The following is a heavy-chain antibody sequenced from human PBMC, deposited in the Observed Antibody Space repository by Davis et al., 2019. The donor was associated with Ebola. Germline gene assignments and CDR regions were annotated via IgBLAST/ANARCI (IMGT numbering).Heavy chain of an antibody. V-gene: IGHV3-48*01. Sequence: GESLKISCAASGFDFSDYSMTWVRQAPGKGLQWLSYISSGGVTTYYADSVKGRFTISRDNSKNTLYLQMNSMRAEDTAVYYCARDRDWSVDYWGQGTLVTVSS. D-gene: IGHD1-1*01. CDR1: GFDFSDYS. J-gene: IGHJ4*02. CDR3: ARDRDWSVDY. CDR2: ISSGGVTT.